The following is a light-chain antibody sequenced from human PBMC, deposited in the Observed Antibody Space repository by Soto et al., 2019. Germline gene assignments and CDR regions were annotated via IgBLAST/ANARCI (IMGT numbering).Light chain of an antibody. J-gene: IGKJ5*01. Sequence: PEERVTLSCRARQSVSSSYLTWYQQKPGQAPRLLIYGASTRATGVPARFSGSGSGTAFTLTISSLQPEDFATYYCQQFNSYTITFGQGTRLEIK. CDR1: QSVSSSY. V-gene: IGKV3D-7*01. CDR3: QQFNSYTIT. CDR2: GAS.